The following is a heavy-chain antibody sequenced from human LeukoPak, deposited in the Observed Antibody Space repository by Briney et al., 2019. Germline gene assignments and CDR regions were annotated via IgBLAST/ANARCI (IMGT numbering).Heavy chain of an antibody. V-gene: IGHV4-34*01. J-gene: IGHJ4*02. Sequence: SETLSLTCAVYGGSFSGYYWSWIRQLPGKGLEWIGEINHSGSTNYNPSLKSRVTISVDTSKNQFSLKLSSVTAADTAVYYCARGNGDSDFDYWGQGTLVTVSS. D-gene: IGHD4-17*01. CDR1: GGSFSGYY. CDR2: INHSGST. CDR3: ARGNGDSDFDY.